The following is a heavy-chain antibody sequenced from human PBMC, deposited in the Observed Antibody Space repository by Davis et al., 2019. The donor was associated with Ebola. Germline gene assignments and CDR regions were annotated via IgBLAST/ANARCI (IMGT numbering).Heavy chain of an antibody. J-gene: IGHJ4*02. CDR3: ASLYSSSFDY. D-gene: IGHD6-13*01. CDR2: IYYSGST. V-gene: IGHV4-59*01. CDR1: GGSISSYY. Sequence: SETLSLTCTVSGGSISSYYWSWIRQPPGKGLEWIGYIYYSGSTNYNPSLKSRVTISVDTSKNQFSLKLSSVTAADPAVYYCASLYSSSFDYWGQGTLVTVSS.